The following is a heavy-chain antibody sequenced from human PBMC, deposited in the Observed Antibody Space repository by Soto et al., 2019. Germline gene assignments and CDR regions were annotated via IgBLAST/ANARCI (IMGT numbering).Heavy chain of an antibody. CDR2: IIPLFGKA. J-gene: IGHJ4*02. V-gene: IGHV1-69*13. Sequence: GASVKVSCKTSGGTFSRHAISWVRQAPGQGLEWMGGIIPLFGKANYAQKFQGRVTITADESTSTAYMELSSLRSEDTAVYYCARDGTLYDSSGYYYLYWGQGTLVTVSS. D-gene: IGHD3-22*01. CDR3: ARDGTLYDSSGYYYLY. CDR1: GGTFSRHA.